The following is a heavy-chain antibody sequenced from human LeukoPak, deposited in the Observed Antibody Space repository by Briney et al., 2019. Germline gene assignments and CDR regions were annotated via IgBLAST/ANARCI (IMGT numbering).Heavy chain of an antibody. CDR1: GYTFTSYG. Sequence: ASMKVSCKASGYTFTSYGINWVRQAPGQGLEWMGWISTYNGNTNYAQKLQGRVTMTTDTSTSTAYMELRSLGSDDTAVYYCARVPRRYYYMDVWGKGTTVTVSS. CDR3: ARVPRRYYYMDV. V-gene: IGHV1-18*01. J-gene: IGHJ6*03. CDR2: ISTYNGNT.